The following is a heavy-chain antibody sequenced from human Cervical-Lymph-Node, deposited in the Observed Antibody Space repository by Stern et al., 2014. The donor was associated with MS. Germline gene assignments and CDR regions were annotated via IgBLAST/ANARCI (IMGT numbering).Heavy chain of an antibody. CDR2: IIPIFGTA. Sequence: VQLVESGAEVKKPGSSVKVSCKASGGTFSSYAISWVRQAPGQGLEWMGGIIPIFGTANYAQKFQGRVTITADESTSTAYMELSSLRSEDTAVYYCARTELYCTNGVCYLNFFDYWGQGTLVTVSS. V-gene: IGHV1-69*01. CDR3: ARTELYCTNGVCYLNFFDY. J-gene: IGHJ4*02. CDR1: GGTFSSYA. D-gene: IGHD2-8*01.